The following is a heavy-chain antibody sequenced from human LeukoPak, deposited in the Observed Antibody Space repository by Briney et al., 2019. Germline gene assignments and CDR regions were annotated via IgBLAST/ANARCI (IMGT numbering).Heavy chain of an antibody. V-gene: IGHV3-23*01. CDR2: ISGSGDNT. D-gene: IGHD1-26*01. CDR1: GFTFSGFA. J-gene: IGHJ6*01. Sequence: GGSLRLSCAASGFTFSGFAMSWVRRTPGKGLEWASGISGSGDNTLYADSVKGRFTISRDNPKNTLYLEMSSLRAEDTAIYYCAKMKGHPLPKYYMDVWGQGTTVTVSS. CDR3: AKMKGHPLPKYYMDV.